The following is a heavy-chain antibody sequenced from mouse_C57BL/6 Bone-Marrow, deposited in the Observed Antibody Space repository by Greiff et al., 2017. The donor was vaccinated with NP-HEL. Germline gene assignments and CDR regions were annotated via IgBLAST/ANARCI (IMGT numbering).Heavy chain of an antibody. Sequence: EVQLVESGPGLVKPSQSLSLTCSVTGYSITSGYYWNWIRQFPGNKLEWMGYISYDGSNNYNPSLKNRISITRDTSKNQFFLKLNSVTTEDTATYYCARADYYGSSPYYYAMDYWGQGTSVTVSS. CDR2: ISYDGSN. D-gene: IGHD1-1*01. J-gene: IGHJ4*01. V-gene: IGHV3-6*01. CDR3: ARADYYGSSPYYYAMDY. CDR1: GYSITSGYY.